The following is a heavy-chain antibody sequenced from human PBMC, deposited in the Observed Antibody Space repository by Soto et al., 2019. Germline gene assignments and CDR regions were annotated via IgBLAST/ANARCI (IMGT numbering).Heavy chain of an antibody. V-gene: IGHV3-23*01. CDR2: TSGSGGSA. J-gene: IGHJ6*02. CDR3: AKGGGLRNQLLYGYYFHGMDV. D-gene: IGHD3-10*01. Sequence: EVQLLQSGGGLVQPGMSLRISCVASGFSFSSYAMSWVRQAPGKGLEWVSSTSGSGGSAYYADSVKGRFTIARDNSKNTLHLEVSSLRAEDTAVYYFAKGGGLRNQLLYGYYFHGMDVWGQGTTVTVSS. CDR1: GFSFSSYA.